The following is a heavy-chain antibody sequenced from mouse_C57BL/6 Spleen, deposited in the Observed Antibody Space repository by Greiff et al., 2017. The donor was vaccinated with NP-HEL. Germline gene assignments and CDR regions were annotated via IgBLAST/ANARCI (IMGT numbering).Heavy chain of an antibody. V-gene: IGHV1-69*01. CDR3: ARGYYSNYSYGYFYG. Sequence: VQLQQSGAELVMPGASVKLSCKASGYTFTNYWMPWVKQSPGKSLEWLGEIDPSDGYTNYNQKFKGKSTLTVAKSASTAYMQLSSRTSEDTAVYYCARGYYSNYSYGYFYGWGTGTTVTASA. CDR1: GYTFTNYW. J-gene: IGHJ1*03. CDR2: IDPSDGYT. D-gene: IGHD2-5*01.